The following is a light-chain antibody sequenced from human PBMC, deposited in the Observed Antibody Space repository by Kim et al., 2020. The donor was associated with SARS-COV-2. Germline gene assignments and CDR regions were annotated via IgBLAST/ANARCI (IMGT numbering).Light chain of an antibody. CDR2: GAS. CDR3: QQYGSSPLT. J-gene: IGKJ4*01. V-gene: IGKV3-20*01. Sequence: DIVLTQSPATLSLSPGERATLSCRASQSVSRDCLAWYQQKPGQTPRLFIYGASNRATGISDRFSGSGSGTDFTLTISRLEPEDSAVYYCQQYGSSPLTFGGGTKVDIK. CDR1: QSVSRDC.